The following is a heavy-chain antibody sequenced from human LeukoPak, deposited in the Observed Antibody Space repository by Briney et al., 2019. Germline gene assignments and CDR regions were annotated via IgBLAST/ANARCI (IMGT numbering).Heavy chain of an antibody. CDR2: IYHSGST. J-gene: IGHJ3*02. Sequence: SETLSLTCAVSGGSISSGGYSWSWLRQPPRTGLEWIGYIYHSGSTYYNPSLKSRVTISVDRSKNQFSLKLSSVTAADTAVYYCARRRDNWNYPDAFDIWGQGTMVTVSS. CDR3: ARRRDNWNYPDAFDI. V-gene: IGHV4-30-2*01. CDR1: GGSISSGGYS. D-gene: IGHD1-7*01.